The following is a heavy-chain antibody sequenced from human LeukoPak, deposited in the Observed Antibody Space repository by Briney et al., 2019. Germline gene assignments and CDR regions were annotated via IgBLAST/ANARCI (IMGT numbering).Heavy chain of an antibody. Sequence: TGGSLRLSCAASGFTFSSYGMHWVRQAPGKGLEWAAFIRYGGSNKYYADSVKGRFTISRDNSKNMLYLQMNSLRAEDTAVYYCAKASTFIAVAGPLGYWGQGTLVTVSS. CDR3: AKASTFIAVAGPLGY. CDR1: GFTFSSYG. D-gene: IGHD6-19*01. CDR2: IRYGGSNK. V-gene: IGHV3-30*02. J-gene: IGHJ4*02.